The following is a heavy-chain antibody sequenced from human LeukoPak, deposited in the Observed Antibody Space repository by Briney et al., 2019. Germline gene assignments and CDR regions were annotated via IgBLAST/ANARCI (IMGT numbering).Heavy chain of an antibody. D-gene: IGHD5-18*01. V-gene: IGHV3-23*01. J-gene: IGHJ4*02. CDR2: ISGSGGST. Sequence: GGSLRLSCAASGFPSSNYALSWVRQAPGKGLEWVSDISGSGGSTYYADSVKGRFTISRDNSKNTMYLQMNSLRAEDTAVYYCAKRIQSAMAMGYWGQGTLVTVSS. CDR1: GFPSSNYA. CDR3: AKRIQSAMAMGY.